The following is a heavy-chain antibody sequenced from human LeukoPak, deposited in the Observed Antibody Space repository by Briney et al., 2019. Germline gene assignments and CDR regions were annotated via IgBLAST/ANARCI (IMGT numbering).Heavy chain of an antibody. V-gene: IGHV3-15*01. Sequence: GSLRLSCTASGFTSSNAWMTWVRQVPGKGLEWVGLIKTKTDGETTDYAAPVKGRFTISRDDSKNTLYLQMNSLKTEDTAVYYCTTGTGRTDFDYWGQGTLVTVSS. J-gene: IGHJ4*02. D-gene: IGHD4-17*01. CDR1: GFTSSNAW. CDR3: TTGTGRTDFDY. CDR2: IKTKTDGETT.